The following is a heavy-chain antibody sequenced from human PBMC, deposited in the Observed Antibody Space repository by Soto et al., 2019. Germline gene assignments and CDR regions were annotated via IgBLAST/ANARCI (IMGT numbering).Heavy chain of an antibody. Sequence: EVQLVESGGGLVQPGGSLRLSCAASGFTFSSYWMSWVRQAPGKGLEWVANIKQDGSEKYYVDSVKGRFTISRDNAKNSLYLQMNSLRPEDTAVYYCARDKHYSSTWYYGMDVWGQGTTVTVSS. J-gene: IGHJ6*02. CDR3: ARDKHYSSTWYYGMDV. D-gene: IGHD6-13*01. V-gene: IGHV3-7*04. CDR1: GFTFSSYW. CDR2: IKQDGSEK.